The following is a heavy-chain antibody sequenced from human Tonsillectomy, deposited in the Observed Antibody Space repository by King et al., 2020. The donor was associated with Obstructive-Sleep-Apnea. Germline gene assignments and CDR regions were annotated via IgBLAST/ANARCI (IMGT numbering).Heavy chain of an antibody. Sequence: VQLVESGGDLVQPGRSLRLSCSASGFTFDDYTIYWFRQAPGKGLEWVSFIRGQGYSGTTDYAASVKGRFTVSRDDSKSLAYLQMKSLKTEDTAVYYCTRDGDTRNNGNWFDPWGQGTLVTVSS. CDR2: IRGQGYSGTT. V-gene: IGHV3-49*03. CDR1: GFTFDDYT. CDR3: TRDGDTRNNGNWFDP. D-gene: IGHD1/OR15-1a*01. J-gene: IGHJ5*02.